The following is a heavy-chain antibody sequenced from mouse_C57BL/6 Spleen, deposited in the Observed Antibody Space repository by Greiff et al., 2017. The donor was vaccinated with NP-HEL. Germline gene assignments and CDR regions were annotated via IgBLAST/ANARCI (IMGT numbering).Heavy chain of an antibody. CDR3: ARQSYYGSRDY. Sequence: EVQLVESEGGLVKPGGSLQLSCAASGFTFSSYTMSWVRQTPEKRLEWVATISGGGGNTYYPDSVKGRFTISRDNAKNTLYLQMSSLRSEDTALYYCARQSYYGSRDYWGQGTTLTVSS. V-gene: IGHV5-9*01. J-gene: IGHJ2*01. CDR2: ISGGGGNT. D-gene: IGHD1-1*01. CDR1: GFTFSSYT.